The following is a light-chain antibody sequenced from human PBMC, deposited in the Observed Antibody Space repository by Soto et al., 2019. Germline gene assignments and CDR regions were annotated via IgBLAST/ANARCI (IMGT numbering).Light chain of an antibody. V-gene: IGLV7-43*01. CDR1: TGAVTSGNY. CDR3: LLYYGGPGV. CDR2: STS. J-gene: IGLJ2*01. Sequence: QAVVTQEPSLTVSPGGTITLTCASRTGAVTSGNYTNWFQHKPGQAPRALIYSTSNKHPWTPARFSGSHLGGKAALTLSGVQPEDEAEYYCLLYYGGPGVFGGGIKLTVL.